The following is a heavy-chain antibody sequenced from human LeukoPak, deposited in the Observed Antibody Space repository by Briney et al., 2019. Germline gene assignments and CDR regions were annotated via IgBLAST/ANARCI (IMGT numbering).Heavy chain of an antibody. CDR2: IIPIFGTA. CDR3: TREGVYSPDPTSYHRLPFDI. J-gene: IGHJ3*02. Sequence: ASVKVSCKASGGTFSSYAISWVRQAPGQGLEWMGGIIPIFGTANYAQKFQGRLTITADESTSTAHLELSSLRSEDTAVYFCTREGVYSPDPTSYHRLPFDIWGKGTVVIVSS. CDR1: GGTFSSYA. V-gene: IGHV1-69*13. D-gene: IGHD3-16*02.